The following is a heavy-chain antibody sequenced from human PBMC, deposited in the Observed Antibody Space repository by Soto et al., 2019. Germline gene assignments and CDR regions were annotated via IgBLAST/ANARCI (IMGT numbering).Heavy chain of an antibody. J-gene: IGHJ4*02. D-gene: IGHD1-1*01. CDR1: GFTFSSYG. CDR2: IWYDGSNK. CDR3: ARGRRELDFDY. Sequence: QVQLVESGGGVVQPGRSLRLSCAASGFTFSSYGMHWVRQAPGKGLEWVAVIWYDGSNKYYVDSVKGRFTISRDNSKNTLYLQMNSLSAESTAVDYCARGRRELDFDYWGQGTLVTVSS. V-gene: IGHV3-33*01.